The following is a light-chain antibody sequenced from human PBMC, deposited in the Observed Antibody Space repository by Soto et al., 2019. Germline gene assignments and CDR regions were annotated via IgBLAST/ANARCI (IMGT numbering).Light chain of an antibody. Sequence: QSALTQPPSASGSPGQSVTISCTGTSSDVGAYHYVSWHQQHPGKAPKVLIYEVTKRPSGVPDRFSGSKSGNTASLTVSGLQAEDEADYYCSSYAAMRVVFGGGTKLTAL. J-gene: IGLJ2*01. CDR1: SSDVGAYHY. V-gene: IGLV2-8*01. CDR2: EVT. CDR3: SSYAAMRVV.